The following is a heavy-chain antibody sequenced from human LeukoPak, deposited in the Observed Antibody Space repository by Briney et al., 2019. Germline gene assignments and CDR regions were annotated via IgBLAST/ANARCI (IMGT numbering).Heavy chain of an antibody. CDR1: GFTFRTYG. V-gene: IGHV3-43*02. J-gene: IGHJ4*02. CDR2: ISGDGVST. CDR3: ARESGKFDY. Sequence: GGSLRLSCAASGFTFRTYGMHWVRQAPGKGLEWVSLISGDGVSTFYADSVKGRFSISRDNSKNSLSLEMNSLRTEDTAMYYCARESGKFDYWGQGTLVAVSS.